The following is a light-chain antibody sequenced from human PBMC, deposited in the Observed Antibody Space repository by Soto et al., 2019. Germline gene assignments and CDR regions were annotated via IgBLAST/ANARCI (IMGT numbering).Light chain of an antibody. CDR2: SNN. CDR1: SSNIGSNT. Sequence: QSVLIQPPSASGTPGQRVTISCSGSSSNIGSNTVNWYQQLPGTAPKLLIYSNNQRPSGVPDRFSGSKSGTSASLAISGLQSDDEADYYCAAWDDSLNGLFGGGTKLTVL. J-gene: IGLJ2*01. CDR3: AAWDDSLNGL. V-gene: IGLV1-44*01.